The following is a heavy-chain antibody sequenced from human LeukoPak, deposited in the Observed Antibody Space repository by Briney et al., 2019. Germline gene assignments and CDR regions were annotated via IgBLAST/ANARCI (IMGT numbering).Heavy chain of an antibody. J-gene: IGHJ5*02. D-gene: IGHD2-15*01. CDR1: GYSFTTYW. CDR3: ARNHDDCSGGTCSFDP. CDR2: IYPGDSDT. Sequence: GESLKISCKGSGYSFTTYWIAWVRQMPGKGLECMGIIYPGDSDTRYSPSFQGQVTISADKSISTAYLQWSSLKASDTAMYYCARNHDDCSGGTCSFDPWGQGTLVTVSP. V-gene: IGHV5-51*01.